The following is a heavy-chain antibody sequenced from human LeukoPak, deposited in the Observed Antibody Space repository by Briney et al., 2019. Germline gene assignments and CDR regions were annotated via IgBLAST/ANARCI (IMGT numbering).Heavy chain of an antibody. D-gene: IGHD3-22*01. CDR1: GYTFTSYG. Sequence: GASVKVSCKASGYTFTSYGISWVRQAPGQGLEWMGWISAYNGNTNYAQKLQGRVTMTTDTSTNTAYMELRSLRSDDTAVYYCARDLITYYYDSSGYYLLDYWGQGTLVTVSS. V-gene: IGHV1-18*01. CDR3: ARDLITYYYDSSGYYLLDY. CDR2: ISAYNGNT. J-gene: IGHJ4*02.